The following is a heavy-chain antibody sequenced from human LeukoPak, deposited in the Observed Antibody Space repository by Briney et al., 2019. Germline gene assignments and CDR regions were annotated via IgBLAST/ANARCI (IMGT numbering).Heavy chain of an antibody. CDR1: GGSFSGYY. D-gene: IGHD3-10*01. J-gene: IGHJ4*02. V-gene: IGHV4-34*01. Sequence: SETLSLTCAVYGGSFSGYYWSWIRQPPGKGLEWIGEINHSGSTNYNPSLKSRVTISVDTSKNQSSLKLSSVTAADAAVYYCARRRITMVRGVIIPFDYWGQGTLVTVSS. CDR2: INHSGST. CDR3: ARRRITMVRGVIIPFDY.